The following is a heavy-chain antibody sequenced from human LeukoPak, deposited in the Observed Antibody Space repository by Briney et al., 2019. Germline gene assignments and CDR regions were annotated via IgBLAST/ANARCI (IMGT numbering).Heavy chain of an antibody. Sequence: GGSLRLSCAASGFIFSSYSMSWVRQAPGKGLEWVSTISGSGGSTYYADSVKGRFTISRDNSKNTLYLQVNSLRAEDTAVYYCAKDRSPYCSGGSCYSDYWGQGTLVTVSS. CDR2: ISGSGGST. CDR1: GFIFSSYS. V-gene: IGHV3-23*01. J-gene: IGHJ4*02. CDR3: AKDRSPYCSGGSCYSDY. D-gene: IGHD2-15*01.